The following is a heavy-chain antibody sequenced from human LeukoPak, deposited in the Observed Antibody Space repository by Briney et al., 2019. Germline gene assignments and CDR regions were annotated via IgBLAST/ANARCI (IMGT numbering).Heavy chain of an antibody. Sequence: SETLSLTCAVYGGSFSGYYWSWIRQPPGKGLEWIGEINHSGSTNYNPSLKSRVTISVDTSKNQFSLKLSSVTAADTAIYYCASGTSWYVFDYWGHGTLVTVSS. D-gene: IGHD6-13*01. CDR2: INHSGST. CDR3: ASGTSWYVFDY. CDR1: GGSFSGYY. J-gene: IGHJ4*01. V-gene: IGHV4-34*01.